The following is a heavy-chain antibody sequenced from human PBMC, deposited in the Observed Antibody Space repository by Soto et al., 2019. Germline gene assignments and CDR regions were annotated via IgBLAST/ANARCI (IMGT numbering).Heavy chain of an antibody. CDR2: ISSSSSTI. Sequence: GGSLRLSCAASGFTFSSYSMNWVRQAPGKGLEWVSYISSSSSTIYYADSVKGRFTISRDNAKNSLYLQMNSLRDEDTAVYYCARDRSAGNYDSSGYYFDLFDYWGQGTLVTVSS. CDR3: ARDRSAGNYDSSGYYFDLFDY. CDR1: GFTFSSYS. V-gene: IGHV3-48*02. D-gene: IGHD3-22*01. J-gene: IGHJ4*02.